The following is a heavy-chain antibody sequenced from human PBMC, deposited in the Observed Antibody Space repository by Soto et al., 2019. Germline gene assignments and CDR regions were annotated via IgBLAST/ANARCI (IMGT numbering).Heavy chain of an antibody. J-gene: IGHJ4*02. V-gene: IGHV3-7*03. Sequence: EVQVMESGGGFVQPGGSLRLSCVTSGFTFNSYWTSWVRQTPGQGLECVARIDHDGSDKNYVDSVKGRFTISRDNAKNSLFLQMNSLRADDTAVYYCTTLSWDASDWHWGLGALVTVSS. CDR1: GFTFNSYW. CDR3: TTLSWDASDWH. D-gene: IGHD6-19*01. CDR2: IDHDGSDK.